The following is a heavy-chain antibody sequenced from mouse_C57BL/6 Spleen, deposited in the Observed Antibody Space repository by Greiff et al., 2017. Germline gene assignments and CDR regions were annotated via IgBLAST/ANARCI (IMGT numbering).Heavy chain of an antibody. D-gene: IGHD1-1*01. V-gene: IGHV1-64*01. CDR1: GYTFTSYW. CDR3: ARSRDYYYFDY. CDR2: IHPNSGST. J-gene: IGHJ2*01. Sequence: VQLQQPGAELVKPGASVKLSCKASGYTFTSYWMHWVKQRPGQGLEWIGMIHPNSGSTNYNEKFKSKATLTVDKSSSTAYMQLSSLTSEDSAVYYCARSRDYYYFDYWGQGTTLTVSS.